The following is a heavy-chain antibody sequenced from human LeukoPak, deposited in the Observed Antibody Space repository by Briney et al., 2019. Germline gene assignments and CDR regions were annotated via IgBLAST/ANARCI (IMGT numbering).Heavy chain of an antibody. D-gene: IGHD3-10*01. J-gene: IGHJ4*02. V-gene: IGHV3-48*03. CDR3: ARGAAMVRGVHFDY. CDR1: GFTFSSYE. Sequence: PGGSLRLSCAPSGFTFSSYEMNWVRQAPGKGLEWVSYISSSGSTIYSADSVKGRFTIPRDNAKNSLYLQMNSLRAEDTAGYYCARGAAMVRGVHFDYGGQATLVTVSA. CDR2: ISSSGSTI.